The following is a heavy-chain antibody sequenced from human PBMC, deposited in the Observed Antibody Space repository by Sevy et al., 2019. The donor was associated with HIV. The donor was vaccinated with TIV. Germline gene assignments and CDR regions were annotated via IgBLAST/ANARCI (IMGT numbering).Heavy chain of an antibody. J-gene: IGHJ4*02. V-gene: IGHV3-53*01. CDR2: IYSGGST. CDR1: GFTVSSNY. CDR3: ASDYYDVSSGYYSDY. Sequence: GGSLRLSCAASGFTVSSNYMSWVRQAPGKGLEWVSVIYSGGSTNYAVSVKARLTISRVNSKNTLYLQMNSLRAEDTAVYYCASDYYDVSSGYYSDYWGQGTLVTVSS. D-gene: IGHD3-22*01.